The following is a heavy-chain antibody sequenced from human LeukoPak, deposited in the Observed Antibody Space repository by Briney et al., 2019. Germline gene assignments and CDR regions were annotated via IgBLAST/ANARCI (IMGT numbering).Heavy chain of an antibody. CDR3: ARDRPRIAARLGGRDWFDP. CDR1: GYTFTGYY. D-gene: IGHD6-6*01. Sequence: ASVKVSCKASGYTFTGYYMHWVRQAPGQGLEWMGWINPNSGGTNYAQKFQGRVTMTRDTSISTAYMELSRLRSDDTAVYYCARDRPRIAARLGGRDWFDPWGQGTLVTVSS. V-gene: IGHV1-2*02. CDR2: INPNSGGT. J-gene: IGHJ5*02.